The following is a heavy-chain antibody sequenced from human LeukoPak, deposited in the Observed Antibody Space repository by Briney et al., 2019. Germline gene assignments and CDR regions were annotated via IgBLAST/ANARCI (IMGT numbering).Heavy chain of an antibody. Sequence: PGGSLRLSCAASGFTVSSNYMSWVRQAPGKGLEWVSVIYSGGSTYYADSVKDRFTISRDNSKNTLYLQMNSLRAEDTAVYYCASHGGRRYCSGGSCYRWFDPWGQGTLVTVSS. J-gene: IGHJ5*02. CDR1: GFTVSSNY. V-gene: IGHV3-53*01. CDR3: ASHGGRRYCSGGSCYRWFDP. CDR2: IYSGGST. D-gene: IGHD2-15*01.